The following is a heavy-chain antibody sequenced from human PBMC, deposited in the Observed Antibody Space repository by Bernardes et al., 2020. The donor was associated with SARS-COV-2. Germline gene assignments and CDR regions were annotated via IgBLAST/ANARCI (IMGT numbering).Heavy chain of an antibody. J-gene: IGHJ3*02. CDR3: AKDLMGVFGSGHDAFHI. Sequence: GGSLRLSCAASGFTFSNYPMSWVRQAPGKGLEWVSTISNGGGSTYYADSVKGRFTISRDDSKNTLFLQMNSLRAGDTAVYYCAKDLMGVFGSGHDAFHIWGQGTMVTVSS. D-gene: IGHD3-10*01. CDR1: GFTFSNYP. CDR2: ISNGGGST. V-gene: IGHV3-23*01.